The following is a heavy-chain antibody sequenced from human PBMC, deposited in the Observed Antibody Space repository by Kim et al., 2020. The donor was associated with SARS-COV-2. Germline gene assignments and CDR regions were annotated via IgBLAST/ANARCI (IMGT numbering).Heavy chain of an antibody. V-gene: IGHV1-3*01. CDR2: INAGNGNT. Sequence: ASVKVSCKASGYTFTSYAMHWVRQAPGQRLEWMGWINAGNGNTKYSQKFQGRVTITRDTSASTAYMELSSLRSEDTAVYYCARVGGLWFGELPPIGWGQGTLVTVSS. CDR3: ARVGGLWFGELPPIG. CDR1: GYTFTSYA. D-gene: IGHD3-10*01. J-gene: IGHJ4*02.